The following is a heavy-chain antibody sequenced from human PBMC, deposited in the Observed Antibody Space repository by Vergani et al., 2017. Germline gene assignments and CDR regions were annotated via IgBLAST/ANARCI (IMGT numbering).Heavy chain of an antibody. D-gene: IGHD2-2*02. CDR3: ARDYFEVCSSTSCYIYYYGMDV. CDR2: IIPIFGTA. CDR1: GGTFSSYA. J-gene: IGHJ6*02. Sequence: QVQLVQSGAEVKKPGSSVKVSCKASGGTFSSYAISWVRQAPGQGLEWMGGIIPIFGTANYAQKFQGRVTITADESTSTAYMELSSLRSEDTAVYYCARDYFEVCSSTSCYIYYYGMDVWGQGTTVTVSS. V-gene: IGHV1-69*01.